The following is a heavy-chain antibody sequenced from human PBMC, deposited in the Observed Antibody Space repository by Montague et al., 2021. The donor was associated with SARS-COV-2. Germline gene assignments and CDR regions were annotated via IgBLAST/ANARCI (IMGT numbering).Heavy chain of an antibody. D-gene: IGHD3-9*01. CDR1: GGSISGYF. CDR3: AAKDDFDSGDYDY. Sequence: SETLSLTCTVSGGSISGYFCSWIRQSPGKGLEWIGYIYYSETTKYNPSLKRRVAISLDTSKNQFSLKLNSVTAADTAAYYRAAKDDFDSGDYDYWGQGTWVTVSS. CDR2: IYYSETT. V-gene: IGHV4-59*08. J-gene: IGHJ4*02.